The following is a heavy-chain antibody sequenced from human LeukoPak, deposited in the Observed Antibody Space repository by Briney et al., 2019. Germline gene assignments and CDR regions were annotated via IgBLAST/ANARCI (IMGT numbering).Heavy chain of an antibody. Sequence: ASVKVSCKASGYTFTSYDINWVRQATGHGLEWMGWMNPSSGNTGYAQKFQGRVTMTRNTSISTAYMELSSLRSEDTAVYYCPRGHDYGDYSSDLDYWGQGTLVTVSS. V-gene: IGHV1-8*01. J-gene: IGHJ4*02. D-gene: IGHD4-17*01. CDR1: GYTFTSYD. CDR3: PRGHDYGDYSSDLDY. CDR2: MNPSSGNT.